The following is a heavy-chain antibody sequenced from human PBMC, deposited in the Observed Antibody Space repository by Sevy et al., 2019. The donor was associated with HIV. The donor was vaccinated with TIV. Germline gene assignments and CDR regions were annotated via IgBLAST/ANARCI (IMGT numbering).Heavy chain of an antibody. CDR2: ISSSSSYI. D-gene: IGHD4-17*01. CDR3: ARGSGYDYGEGRPPSAGTRSLAFDI. V-gene: IGHV3-21*01. CDR1: GFTFSSYS. J-gene: IGHJ3*02. Sequence: GGSLRLSCAASGFTFSSYSMNWVRQAPGKGLEWVSSISSSSSYIYYADSVKGRFTIYRDNAKNSLYLQMNSLRAEDKAVYYCARGSGYDYGEGRPPSAGTRSLAFDIWGQGTMVTVSS.